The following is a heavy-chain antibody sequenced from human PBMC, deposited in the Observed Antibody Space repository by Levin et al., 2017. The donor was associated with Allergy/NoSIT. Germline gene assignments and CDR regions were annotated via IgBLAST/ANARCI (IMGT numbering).Heavy chain of an antibody. V-gene: IGHV3-15*01. D-gene: IGHD6-13*01. Sequence: SCAASGFTFSNAWMSWVRQAPGKGLEWVGRIKSKTDGGTTDYAAPVKGRFTISRDDSKNTLYLQMNSLKTEDTAVYYCTTHSSSWYYFDYWGQGTLVTVSS. CDR1: GFTFSNAW. J-gene: IGHJ4*02. CDR2: IKSKTDGGTT. CDR3: TTHSSSWYYFDY.